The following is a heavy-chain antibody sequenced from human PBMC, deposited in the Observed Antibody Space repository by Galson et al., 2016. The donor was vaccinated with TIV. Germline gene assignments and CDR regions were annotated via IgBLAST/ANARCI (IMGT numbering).Heavy chain of an antibody. CDR3: ARLPSYYGSGNHWFDP. CDR2: IIAIFGTA. D-gene: IGHD3-10*01. J-gene: IGHJ5*02. V-gene: IGHV1-69*13. CDR1: GGIFRSYA. Sequence: SVKVSCKASGGIFRSYAISWVRRAPGQGLEWMGRIIAIFGTADYAQKFQGRVTITADESTNTAYMELSSLGSEDTAVYYCARLPSYYGSGNHWFDPWGQGTLVTVSS.